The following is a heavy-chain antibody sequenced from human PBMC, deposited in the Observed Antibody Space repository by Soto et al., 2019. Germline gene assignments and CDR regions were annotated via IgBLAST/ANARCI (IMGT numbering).Heavy chain of an antibody. J-gene: IGHJ6*02. CDR3: ARPYSNRWSIYYGMDV. CDR1: GFTLGTYS. D-gene: IGHD6-13*01. V-gene: IGHV3-48*02. Sequence: DVQLVESGGGLVQPGGSLRLSCADSGFTLGTYSMNWVRQAPGKGLEWISYISSSSSIIYYADSVKGRFTISRDNAKSXMYLQMNSRRDEDTAVYYCARPYSNRWSIYYGMDVWGQGTTVIVSS. CDR2: ISSSSSII.